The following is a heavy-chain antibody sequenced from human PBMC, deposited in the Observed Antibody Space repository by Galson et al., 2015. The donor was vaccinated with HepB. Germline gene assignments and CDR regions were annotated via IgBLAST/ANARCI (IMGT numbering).Heavy chain of an antibody. CDR1: GFTFSSYG. Sequence: SLRLSCAASGFTFSSYGMHWVRQAPGKGLEWVAVISYDGSNKYYADSVKGRFTISRDNSKNTLYLQMNSLRAEDTAVYYCAKGPRPGYSSGWYLDYWGQGALVTVSS. CDR2: ISYDGSNK. V-gene: IGHV3-30*18. J-gene: IGHJ4*02. CDR3: AKGPRPGYSSGWYLDY. D-gene: IGHD6-19*01.